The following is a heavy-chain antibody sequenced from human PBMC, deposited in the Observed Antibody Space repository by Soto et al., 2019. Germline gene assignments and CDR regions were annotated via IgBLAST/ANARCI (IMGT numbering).Heavy chain of an antibody. D-gene: IGHD6-13*01. J-gene: IGHJ4*02. CDR1: GFTFGSHG. CDR3: ARDRSQRFDY. CDR2: IWYDGISK. Sequence: GGSLRLSCAASGFTFGSHGMHWVRQAPGKGLEWVAVIWYDGISKDYADSVKGRFTISRDNSRNTLYLQMNSLRAEDTAVYYCARDRSQRFDYWGQGTLVTAPQ. V-gene: IGHV3-33*01.